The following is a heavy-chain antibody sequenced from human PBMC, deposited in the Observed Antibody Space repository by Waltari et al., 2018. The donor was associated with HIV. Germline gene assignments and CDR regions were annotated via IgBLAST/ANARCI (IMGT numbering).Heavy chain of an antibody. CDR2: IKEDGSEK. CDR1: GSNLSRDW. CDR3: ARSRSDAFDL. V-gene: IGHV3-7*01. J-gene: IGHJ3*01. Sequence: EVQLVESGGGLVQPGGSLRLSCEATGSNLSRDWMTWVRQAPGKGLGWVANIKEDGSEKWYVDSVKGRFTISRDNAKNSVYLQMNSLRAEDTAVYYCARSRSDAFDLWGQGTMVTVSS.